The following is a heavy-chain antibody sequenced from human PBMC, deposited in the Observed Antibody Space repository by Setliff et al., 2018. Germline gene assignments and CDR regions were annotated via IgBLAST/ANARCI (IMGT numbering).Heavy chain of an antibody. CDR1: GESFSNNY. V-gene: IGHV4-34*01. Sequence: PSETLSLTCSVYGESFSNNYWSWIRQTPGKGLEWIGESNHGGSTSYHPSLKSRLTMSVDTSKNQFSLRLTSVTAADTAVYYCASTPRRGLDIRTRVGAFDSWGQGTVVTVSS. J-gene: IGHJ4*02. CDR2: SNHGGST. D-gene: IGHD1-26*01. CDR3: ASTPRRGLDIRTRVGAFDS.